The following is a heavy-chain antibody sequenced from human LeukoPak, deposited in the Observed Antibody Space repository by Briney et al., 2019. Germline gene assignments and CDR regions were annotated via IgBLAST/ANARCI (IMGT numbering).Heavy chain of an antibody. CDR3: ARHVHDSSGYYDDY. CDR1: GYSFTSYW. CDR2: IYPGDSDT. V-gene: IGHV5-51*01. D-gene: IGHD3-22*01. Sequence: GESLKISCEGSGYSFTSYWIAWVRQMPGKGLEWMGIIYPGDSDTKYSPTFQGQVTISADKSISTAYLQWSSLKASDTAMYYCARHVHDSSGYYDDYWGQGTLVTVSS. J-gene: IGHJ4*02.